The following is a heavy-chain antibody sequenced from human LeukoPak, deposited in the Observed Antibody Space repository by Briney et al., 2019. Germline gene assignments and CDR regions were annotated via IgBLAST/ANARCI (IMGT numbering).Heavy chain of an antibody. CDR2: TYYRSKWYN. CDR3: AREQQLVIDN. D-gene: IGHD6-13*01. V-gene: IGHV6-1*01. Sequence: SQTLSLTFAISGDSVSSNSAAWNWTRQSPSRGLEWLGRTYYRSKWYNDYAVSVKSRITINPDTSKNQFSLQLNSVTPEDTAVYYCAREQQLVIDNWGQGTLVTVSS. CDR1: GDSVSSNSAA. J-gene: IGHJ4*02.